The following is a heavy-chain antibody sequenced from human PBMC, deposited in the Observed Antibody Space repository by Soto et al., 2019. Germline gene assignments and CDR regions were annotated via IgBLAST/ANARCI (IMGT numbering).Heavy chain of an antibody. D-gene: IGHD2-21*01. J-gene: IGHJ5*02. Sequence: TLSNTCTVSGCSISSGGYYWSWIRQHPGKGLEWIGYIYYSGSTYYNPSLKSRVTISVDTSKNQFSLKLSSVTAADTAVYYCARVVFRELNWFDPSGQGTLATVSS. CDR3: ARVVFRELNWFDP. CDR1: GCSISSGGYY. V-gene: IGHV4-31*03. CDR2: IYYSGST.